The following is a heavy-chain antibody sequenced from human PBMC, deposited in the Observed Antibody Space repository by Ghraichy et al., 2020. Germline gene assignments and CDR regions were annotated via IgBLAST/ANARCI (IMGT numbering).Heavy chain of an antibody. CDR3: ARGMTTVTTHYGMDV. D-gene: IGHD4-11*01. CDR2: IYSGGST. Sequence: GGSLRLSCAASGFTVSSNYMSWVRQAPGKGLEWVSVIYSGGSTYYADSVKGRFTISRDNSKNTLYLQMNSLRAEDTAVYYCARGMTTVTTHYGMDVWGQGTTVTVSS. V-gene: IGHV3-53*01. CDR1: GFTVSSNY. J-gene: IGHJ6*02.